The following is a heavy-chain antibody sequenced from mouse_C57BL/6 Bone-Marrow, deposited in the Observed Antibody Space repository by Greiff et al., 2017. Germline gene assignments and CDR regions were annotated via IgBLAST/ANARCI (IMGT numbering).Heavy chain of an antibody. J-gene: IGHJ3*01. CDR2: IYPRSGNT. V-gene: IGHV1-81*01. Sequence: VQLVESGAELARPGASVKLSCKASGYTFTSYGISWVKQRTGQGLEWIGEIYPRSGNTYYNEKFKGKATLTADKSSSTAYMELRSLTSEDSAVYVCARRNYYGSSAFAYWGQGTLVTVSA. CDR3: ARRNYYGSSAFAY. D-gene: IGHD1-1*01. CDR1: GYTFTSYG.